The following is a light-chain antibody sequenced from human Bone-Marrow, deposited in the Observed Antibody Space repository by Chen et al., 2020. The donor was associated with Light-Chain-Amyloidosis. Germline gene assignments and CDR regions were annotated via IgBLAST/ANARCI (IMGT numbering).Light chain of an antibody. Sequence: SYELTQPPLVSVSPGQTARIPCSRDDLPTKYAYWYQQNPGQAPVLVIHRDTERPSGISERFSGSSSGTTATLTISGVQAEDEADYHCQSTDSSGTYEVIFGGGTKLTVL. CDR1: DLPTKY. CDR3: QSTDSSGTYEVI. J-gene: IGLJ2*01. CDR2: RDT. V-gene: IGLV3-25*03.